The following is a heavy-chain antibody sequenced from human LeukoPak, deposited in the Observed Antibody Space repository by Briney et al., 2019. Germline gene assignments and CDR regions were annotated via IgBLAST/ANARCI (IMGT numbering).Heavy chain of an antibody. V-gene: IGHV1-18*01. J-gene: IGHJ5*02. CDR2: ISAYNGNT. CDR3: ARGWRRIAARGPAWYNWFDP. CDR1: GYTFTSYG. D-gene: IGHD6-6*01. Sequence: ASVKVFCKASGYTFTSYGISWVRQAPGQGLEWMGWISAYNGNTNYAQKLQGRVTMTTDTSTSTAYMELRSLRSDDTAVYYCARGWRRIAARGPAWYNWFDPWGQGTLVTVSS.